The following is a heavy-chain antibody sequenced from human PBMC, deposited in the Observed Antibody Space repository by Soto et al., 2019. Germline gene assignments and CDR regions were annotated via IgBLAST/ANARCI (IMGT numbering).Heavy chain of an antibody. J-gene: IGHJ6*02. Sequence: PGGSLRLSCAASGFTFSSYWIHWVRQAPGKGLVWVSHINSDGSSTNYGDSVKGRFTISRDNAKNTLYLQMNSLRAEDTAVYYCARESQNFYYGMDVWGQETTFTLAS. CDR1: GFTFSSYW. CDR2: INSDGSST. CDR3: ARESQNFYYGMDV. V-gene: IGHV3-74*01.